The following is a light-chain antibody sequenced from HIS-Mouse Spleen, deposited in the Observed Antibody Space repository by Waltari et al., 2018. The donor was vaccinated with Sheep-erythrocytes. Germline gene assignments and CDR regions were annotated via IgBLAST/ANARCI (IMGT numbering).Light chain of an antibody. CDR1: SSDVGGYNY. CDR2: DVS. V-gene: IGLV2-11*01. Sequence: QSALTQPRSVSGSPGQSVTISCTGTSSDVGGYNYVSWYQQHPGKAPKLMIYDVSKRPSGVPDGFPGSKSGNTASLTISGLQAEDEADYYCCSYAGSYNHVFATGTKVTVL. J-gene: IGLJ1*01. CDR3: CSYAGSYNHV.